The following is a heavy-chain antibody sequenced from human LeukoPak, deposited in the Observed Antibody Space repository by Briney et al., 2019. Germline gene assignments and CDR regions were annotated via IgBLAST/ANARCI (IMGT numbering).Heavy chain of an antibody. D-gene: IGHD6-13*01. V-gene: IGHV3-9*01. CDR1: GFTFDDYA. CDR2: VTWNSGGI. CDR3: AKGLTSSWTGGFDY. J-gene: IGHJ4*02. Sequence: PGGSLRLSCAASGFTFDDYAMHWVRQAPGKGLEWVSGVTWNSGGILYTDSVKGRFTISRDNAQNSLHLQMNSLRAEDTALYYCAKGLTSSWTGGFDYWGQGTLVTVSS.